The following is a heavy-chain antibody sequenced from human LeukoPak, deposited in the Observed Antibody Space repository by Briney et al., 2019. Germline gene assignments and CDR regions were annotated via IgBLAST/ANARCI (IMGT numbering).Heavy chain of an antibody. CDR1: GFTFSSYS. CDR3: ARVGSTWSYFDY. J-gene: IGHJ4*02. Sequence: GGSLRLSCAAPGFTFSSYSMNWVRQAPGKGLEWVSFMSGSSNYIYYADSVKGRFTISRDNAKNSLYLQMNRLRAEDTAVYYCARVGSTWSYFDYWGQGTLVTVSS. CDR2: MSGSSNYI. D-gene: IGHD6-13*01. V-gene: IGHV3-21*01.